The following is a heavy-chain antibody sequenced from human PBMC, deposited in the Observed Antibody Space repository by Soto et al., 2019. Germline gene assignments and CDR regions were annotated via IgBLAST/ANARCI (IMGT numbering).Heavy chain of an antibody. CDR1: GGTIRSPDW. Sequence: SETLSLTCGVSGGTIRSPDWWTWVRQPPGKGLEWIGEIFQSGSTNYTQSLESRVTISVDKSKKQFSLTLTSVTAADTAVYFCARGRGRYSSGWSWFDPWGQGILVTVSS. CDR2: IFQSGST. V-gene: IGHV4-4*02. J-gene: IGHJ5*02. CDR3: ARGRGRYSSGWSWFDP. D-gene: IGHD6-19*01.